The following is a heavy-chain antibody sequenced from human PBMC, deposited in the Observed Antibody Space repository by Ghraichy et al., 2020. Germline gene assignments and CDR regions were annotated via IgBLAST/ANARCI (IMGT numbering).Heavy chain of an antibody. CDR3: ARERGDGSGSYLYNWFDS. Sequence: ETLSLTCTVSGGSISGYYWSWIRQPPGKGLEYIGYIDYSGNTNYNPSLKSRVTISVDTSKNQFSLKLSSVTAADTAVYYCARERGDGSGSYLYNWFDSWGQGTLVIVSS. CDR1: GGSISGYY. CDR2: IDYSGNT. D-gene: IGHD3-10*01. J-gene: IGHJ5*01. V-gene: IGHV4-59*01.